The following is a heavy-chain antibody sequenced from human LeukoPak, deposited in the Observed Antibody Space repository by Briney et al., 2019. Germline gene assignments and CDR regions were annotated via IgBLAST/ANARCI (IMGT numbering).Heavy chain of an antibody. J-gene: IGHJ6*02. Sequence: ASVKVSCKASGYTFTGYYMHWVRQAPGQGLEWMGWINPNSGGTNYAQKFQGRVTMTRDTSISTAYMELSRLRSDDTAVYYCASSTAALRIRGYYGMDIWGQGTTVTVSS. V-gene: IGHV1-2*02. CDR1: GYTFTGYY. D-gene: IGHD2-2*01. CDR3: ASSTAALRIRGYYGMDI. CDR2: INPNSGGT.